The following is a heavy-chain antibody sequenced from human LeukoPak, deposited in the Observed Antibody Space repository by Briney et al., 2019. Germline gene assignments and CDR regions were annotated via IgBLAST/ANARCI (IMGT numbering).Heavy chain of an antibody. V-gene: IGHV4-38-2*02. CDR3: AGERLGYCSGGSCYTAGDYYYGMDV. D-gene: IGHD2-15*01. Sequence: PSETLSLTCTVSGYSISSGYFWGWIRQSPVKGLEWIGSFYHSGYTYYNPSLKSRVTISVDTSKNQFSLKLSSVTAADTAVYYCAGERLGYCSGGSCYTAGDYYYGMDVWGQGTTVTVSS. CDR2: FYHSGYT. J-gene: IGHJ6*02. CDR1: GYSISSGYF.